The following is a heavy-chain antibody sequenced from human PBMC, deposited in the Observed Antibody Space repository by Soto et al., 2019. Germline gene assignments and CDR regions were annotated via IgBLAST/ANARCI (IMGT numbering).Heavy chain of an antibody. CDR2: IYSGGST. CDR1: GFTVSSNY. CDR3: ARDGPAYYYDSSPVDY. J-gene: IGHJ4*02. D-gene: IGHD3-22*01. Sequence: PGGSLRLSCAASGFTVSSNYMSWVRQAPGKGLEWVSVIYSGGSTYYADSVKGRFTISRDNSKNTLYLQMNSLGAEDTAVYYCARDGPAYYYDSSPVDYWGQGTLVTVSS. V-gene: IGHV3-66*01.